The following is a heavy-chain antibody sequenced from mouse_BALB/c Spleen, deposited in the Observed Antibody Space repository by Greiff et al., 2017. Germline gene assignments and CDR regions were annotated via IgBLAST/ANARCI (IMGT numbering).Heavy chain of an antibody. CDR2: INPSSGYT. CDR1: GYTFTSYT. CDR3: ARYYYGSSYYAMDY. D-gene: IGHD1-1*01. J-gene: IGHJ4*01. V-gene: IGHV1-4*01. Sequence: QVQLQQSGAELARPGASVKMSCKASGYTFTSYTMHWVKQRPGQGLEWIGYINPSSGYTNYNQKFKDKATLTADKSSSTAYMQLSSLTSEDSAVYYCARYYYGSSYYAMDYWGQGTSVTVSS.